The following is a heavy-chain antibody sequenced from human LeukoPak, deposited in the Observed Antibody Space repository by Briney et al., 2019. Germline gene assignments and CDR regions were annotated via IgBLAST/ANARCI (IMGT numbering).Heavy chain of an antibody. V-gene: IGHV3-33*01. D-gene: IGHD6-13*01. J-gene: IGHJ4*02. CDR2: IWYDGSNK. Sequence: GSSLRLFCAASGFTFSSYGMHWVRQAPGKGLEWVAVIWYDGSNKYYADSVRGRFTISRDNSKNTLYLQMNSLRAEDTAVYYCARDQGELAAASIVFPDYWGQGTLVTVSS. CDR3: ARDQGELAAASIVFPDY. CDR1: GFTFSSYG.